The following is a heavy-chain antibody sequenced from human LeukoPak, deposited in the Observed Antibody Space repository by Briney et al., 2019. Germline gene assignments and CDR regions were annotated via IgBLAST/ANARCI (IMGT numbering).Heavy chain of an antibody. D-gene: IGHD2-15*01. CDR3: ASRYCSGGSCYSGWGAGFDP. CDR2: ISSSSSYI. CDR1: GFTFSSYS. J-gene: IGHJ5*02. V-gene: IGHV3-21*01. Sequence: GGSLRPSCAASGFTFSSYSMNWVRQAPGKGLEWVSSISSSSSYIYYADSVKGRFTISRGNAKNSLYLQMNSLRAEDTAVYYCASRYCSGGSCYSGWGAGFDPWGQGTLVTVSS.